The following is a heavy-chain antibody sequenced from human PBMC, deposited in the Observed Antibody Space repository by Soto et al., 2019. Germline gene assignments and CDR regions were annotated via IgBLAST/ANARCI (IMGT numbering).Heavy chain of an antibody. CDR2: IWYDGSNK. Sequence: GGSLRLSCAASGFTFSSYGMHWVRQAPGKGLEWVAVIWYDGSNKYYADSVKGRFTISRDNSKNTLYLQMNSLRAEDTAVYYCARAASGYDFYYYYYMDVWGKGTTVTVSS. CDR3: ARAASGYDFYYYYYMDV. D-gene: IGHD5-12*01. J-gene: IGHJ6*03. CDR1: GFTFSSYG. V-gene: IGHV3-33*01.